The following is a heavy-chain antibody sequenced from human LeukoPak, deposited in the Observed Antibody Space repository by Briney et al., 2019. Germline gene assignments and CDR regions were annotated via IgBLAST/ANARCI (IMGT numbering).Heavy chain of an antibody. CDR2: ISSSSSYI. J-gene: IGHJ4*02. D-gene: IGHD3-22*01. Sequence: PGGSLTLSCAASGFTFSSYSMNWVRQAPGKGLEWVSSISSSSSYIYYADSVKGRFTISRDNAKNSLYLQMNSLRAEDTAVYYCVSSIVVEYPGGFDYWGQGTLVTVSS. CDR3: VSSIVVEYPGGFDY. V-gene: IGHV3-21*01. CDR1: GFTFSSYS.